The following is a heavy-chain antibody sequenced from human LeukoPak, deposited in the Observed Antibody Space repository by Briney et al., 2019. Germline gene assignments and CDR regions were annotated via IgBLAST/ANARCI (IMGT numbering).Heavy chain of an antibody. J-gene: IGHJ3*02. CDR1: GGSVSSGSYY. D-gene: IGHD3-22*01. V-gene: IGHV4-61*01. CDR2: IYYSGST. Sequence: SETLSLTCTVSGGSVSSGSYYWRWIRQPPGKGLEWIGYIYYSGSTNYNPSLKSRVTISVDTSKNQFSLKLSSVTAADTAVYYCAKTHTYYYDSSGYPNDAFDIWGQGTMVTVSS. CDR3: AKTHTYYYDSSGYPNDAFDI.